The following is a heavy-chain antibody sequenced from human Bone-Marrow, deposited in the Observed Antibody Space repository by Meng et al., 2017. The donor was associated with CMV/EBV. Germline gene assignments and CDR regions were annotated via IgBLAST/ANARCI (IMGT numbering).Heavy chain of an antibody. D-gene: IGHD6-6*01. CDR3: ARDFSSSRDFYYYGMDV. V-gene: IGHV1-69*05. Sequence: SVKVSCKASGGTFSSYAISWVRQAPGQGLEWMGGIIPIFGTANYAQKFQGRVTITTDESTSTAYMELSGLRSEDTAVYYCARDFSSSRDFYYYGMDVWGQGTTVTVYS. CDR1: GGTFSSYA. J-gene: IGHJ6*02. CDR2: IIPIFGTA.